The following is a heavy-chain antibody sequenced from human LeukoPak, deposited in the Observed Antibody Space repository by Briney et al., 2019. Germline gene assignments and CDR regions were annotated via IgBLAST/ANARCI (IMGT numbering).Heavy chain of an antibody. CDR2: IRGSGGGT. CDR1: GFTFSSCA. V-gene: IGHV3-23*01. D-gene: IGHD2/OR15-2a*01. Sequence: PGGSLRLSCAASGFTFSSCAMSWVRQAPGKGLEWVSSIRGSGGGTNYGDSVKGRFTISRYNSKNTLYLQMNSLIAEDTAVYYCAKEKIIGFVFDGFDIWGQGTMVTVSS. CDR3: AKEKIIGFVFDGFDI. J-gene: IGHJ3*02.